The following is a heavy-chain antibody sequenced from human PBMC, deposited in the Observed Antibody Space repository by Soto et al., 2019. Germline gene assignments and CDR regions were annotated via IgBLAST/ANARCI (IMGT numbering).Heavy chain of an antibody. CDR3: ASNYLYYYGSGNTNYYGMDV. J-gene: IGHJ6*02. CDR2: ISAYNGNT. D-gene: IGHD3-10*01. CDR1: GYTFTSYG. V-gene: IGHV1-18*01. Sequence: QVQLVQSGAEVKKPGASVKVSCKASGYTFTSYGISWVRQAPGQGLELMGWISAYNGNTNYAQKLQDRVTMTTDTSTSTAYMELRSLRSDDTAVYYCASNYLYYYGSGNTNYYGMDVWGQGTTVTVSS.